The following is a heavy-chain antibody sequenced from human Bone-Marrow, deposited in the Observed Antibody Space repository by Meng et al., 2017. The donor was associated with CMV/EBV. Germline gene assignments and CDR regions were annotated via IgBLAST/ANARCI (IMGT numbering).Heavy chain of an antibody. CDR3: AKEGAAGNWADFDP. V-gene: IGHV3-33*06. CDR1: GFTFSSYG. CDR2: IWYDGSNK. Sequence: GESLKISCAASGFTFSSYGMHWVRQAPGKGLEWVAVIWYDGSNKYYADSVKGRFTISRDNSKNTLYLQMNSLRAEDTAVYYCAKEGAAGNWADFDPWVQGTLVTVSS. D-gene: IGHD6-13*01. J-gene: IGHJ5*02.